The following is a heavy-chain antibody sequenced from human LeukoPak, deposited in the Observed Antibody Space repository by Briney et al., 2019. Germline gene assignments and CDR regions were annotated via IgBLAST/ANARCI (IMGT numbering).Heavy chain of an antibody. CDR1: GFTFSSYS. CDR2: ISSSSSYI. V-gene: IGHV3-21*01. Sequence: PGGSLRLSCAASGFTFSSYSMNWVRQAPGKGLEWVSSISSSSSYIYYADSVKGRFTISRDNAKNSLYLQMNSLRAEDTAVYYCARDLWVTTVTPALGSNWFDPWGQGTLVTVSS. J-gene: IGHJ5*02. D-gene: IGHD4-17*01. CDR3: ARDLWVTTVTPALGSNWFDP.